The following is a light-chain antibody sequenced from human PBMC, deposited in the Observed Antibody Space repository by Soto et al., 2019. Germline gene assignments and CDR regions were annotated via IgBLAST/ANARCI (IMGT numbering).Light chain of an antibody. CDR3: QYYGASSWT. V-gene: IGKV3-20*01. J-gene: IGKJ1*01. CDR1: QSVSSSF. Sequence: EIVLTQSPGTLSLSPGERATLSCRASQSVSSSFLAWYQQKPGQAPRLLIYGASTRTTGIPDRFSGGGSGSDFTLNIGRLEPEDSAVYYCQYYGASSWTFGQGTKVEIK. CDR2: GAS.